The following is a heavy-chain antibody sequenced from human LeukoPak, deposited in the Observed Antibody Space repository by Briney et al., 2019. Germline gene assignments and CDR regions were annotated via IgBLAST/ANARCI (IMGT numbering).Heavy chain of an antibody. Sequence: SETLSLTCAVYGGSFSGYYWSWIRQPPGKGLEWIGEINHRGSTNHNPSLKSRVTISADTPKSQFSLKMNSVTTADTAVYYCAGAGSGSYTDYWGQGTLVTVSS. V-gene: IGHV4-34*01. CDR1: GGSFSGYY. J-gene: IGHJ4*02. CDR3: AGAGSGSYTDY. D-gene: IGHD3-10*01. CDR2: INHRGST.